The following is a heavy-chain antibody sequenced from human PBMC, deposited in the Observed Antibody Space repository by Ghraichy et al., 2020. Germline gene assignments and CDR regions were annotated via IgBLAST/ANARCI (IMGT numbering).Heavy chain of an antibody. CDR1: GGSISSGGYS. CDR3: ARVWTAMSSYYFDY. J-gene: IGHJ4*02. Sequence: SETLSLTCAVSGGSISSGGYSWSWIRQPPGKGLEWIGYIYHSGSTYYNPSLKSRVTISVDRSKNQFSLKLSSVTAADTAVYYCARVWTAMSSYYFDYWGQGTLVTVSS. D-gene: IGHD5-18*01. CDR2: IYHSGST. V-gene: IGHV4-30-2*01.